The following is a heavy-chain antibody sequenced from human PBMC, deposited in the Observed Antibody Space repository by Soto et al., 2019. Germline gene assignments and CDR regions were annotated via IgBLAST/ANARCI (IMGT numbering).Heavy chain of an antibody. V-gene: IGHV4-30-2*01. CDR2: IYHSGST. J-gene: IGHJ3*02. Sequence: SETLSLTCAVSGVSISSGCYSWSWIRQPPGKGLEWIGYIYHSGSTYYNPSLKSRVTISVDRSKNQFSLKLSTVTAADTAVYYCARTPDIWGQGTMVTVSS. CDR1: GVSISSGCYS. CDR3: ARTPDI.